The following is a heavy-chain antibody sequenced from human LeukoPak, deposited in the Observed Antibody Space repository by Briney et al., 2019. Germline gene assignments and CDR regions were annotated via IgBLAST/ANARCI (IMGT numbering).Heavy chain of an antibody. CDR3: TTSGGDYFGAAFDI. D-gene: IGHD4-17*01. CDR1: GFTFSSAW. Sequence: PGGSLRLSCAASGFTFSSAWMSWVRQAPGKGLEWVGRIKSKTDGGTTDYAAPVKGRFTISRDDSKNTLYLQMNSLKTEDTAVYYCTTSGGDYFGAAFDIWGQGTMVTVSS. V-gene: IGHV3-15*01. CDR2: IKSKTDGGTT. J-gene: IGHJ3*02.